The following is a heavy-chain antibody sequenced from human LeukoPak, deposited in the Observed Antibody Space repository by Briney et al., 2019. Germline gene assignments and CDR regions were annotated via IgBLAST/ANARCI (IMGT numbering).Heavy chain of an antibody. V-gene: IGHV1-18*01. CDR3: ARAPPLRSPLGLRKVCSYDATDI. J-gene: IGHJ3*02. CDR1: GYTFTSYG. D-gene: IGHD3-16*01. Sequence: GASVKVSCKASGYTFTSYGISWVRQAPGQGLEWMGWISAYNGNTNYAQKLQGRVTMTTDTSTSTAYMELRSLRSDDTAVYYGARAPPLRSPLGLRKVCSYDATDIWGQGTMVTVSS. CDR2: ISAYNGNT.